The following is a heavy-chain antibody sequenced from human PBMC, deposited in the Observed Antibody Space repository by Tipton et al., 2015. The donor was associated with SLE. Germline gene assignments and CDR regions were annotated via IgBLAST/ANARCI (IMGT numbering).Heavy chain of an antibody. Sequence: TLSLTCTASGGSITRSGNYWGWIRQPPGKGLEWIGSIYSSGTTYYNPSPKSRVTISVGTSKNQFSLRLSSVTAADTAVYYCARLLTIFGVVNWGQGTLVTVSS. CDR1: GGSITRSGNY. D-gene: IGHD3-3*01. V-gene: IGHV4-39*07. J-gene: IGHJ4*02. CDR2: IYSSGTT. CDR3: ARLLTIFGVVN.